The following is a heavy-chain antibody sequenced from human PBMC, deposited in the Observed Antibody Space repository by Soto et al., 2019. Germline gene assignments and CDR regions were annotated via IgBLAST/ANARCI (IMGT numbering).Heavy chain of an antibody. Sequence: QLQLQESGPGLVKPSETLSLTCTVSGDSISRRSYYWGWIRQPPGKGLEWIGSIYHSGRTYYNPSLESRLTISVDTSKNQFSLKLSSVTAADTAVYFCSYGDAFSVWGQGRHVIVSS. J-gene: IGHJ3*01. D-gene: IGHD4-17*01. V-gene: IGHV4-39*01. CDR3: SYGDAFSV. CDR2: IYHSGRT. CDR1: GDSISRRSYY.